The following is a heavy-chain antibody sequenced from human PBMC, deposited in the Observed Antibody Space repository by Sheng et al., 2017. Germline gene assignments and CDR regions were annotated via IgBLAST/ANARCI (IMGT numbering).Heavy chain of an antibody. Sequence: EVQLVESGGGLIQPGGSLRLSCAASGFTVSSNYMSWVRQAPGKGLEWVSVIYSGGSTYYADSVKGRFTISRDNSKNTLYLQMNSLRAEDTAVYYCASTTLTGTVHYYYYYGMDVWDQGP. D-gene: IGHD1-7*01. J-gene: IGHJ6*02. CDR2: IYSGGST. CDR1: GFTVSSNY. CDR3: ASTTLTGTVHYYYYYGMDV. V-gene: IGHV3-53*01.